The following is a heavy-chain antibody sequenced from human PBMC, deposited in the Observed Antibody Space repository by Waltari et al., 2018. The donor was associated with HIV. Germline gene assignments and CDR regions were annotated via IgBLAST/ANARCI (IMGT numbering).Heavy chain of an antibody. J-gene: IGHJ5*01. Sequence: QVQLQESGPGLVKPSETLSPTCNVSADTIHNYYLTWVRQSPATGLAWIGYIYYTGTSNYNPSPSLKSRVTMSLDTSKTQFSLKLTSVSAADTAVYYCARTVGTSISGVITYNWFDSWGQGTLVTVSS. CDR1: ADTIHNYY. V-gene: IGHV4-59*01. CDR2: IYYTGTS. CDR3: ARTVGTSISGVITYNWFDS. D-gene: IGHD3-3*01.